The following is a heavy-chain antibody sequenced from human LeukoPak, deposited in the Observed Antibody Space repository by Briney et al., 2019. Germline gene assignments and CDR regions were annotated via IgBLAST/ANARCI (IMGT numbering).Heavy chain of an antibody. CDR3: ATENYVWGSYPRLGGMDV. J-gene: IGHJ6*02. Sequence: SGGSLRLSCAASGFTFSSYSMNWVRQAPGKGLEWVSYISSSSSTIYYADSVKGRFTISRDNAKNSLYLQMNSLRAEDTAVYYCATENYVWGSYPRLGGMDVWGQGTTVTVSS. CDR1: GFTFSSYS. D-gene: IGHD3-16*01. V-gene: IGHV3-48*04. CDR2: ISSSSSTI.